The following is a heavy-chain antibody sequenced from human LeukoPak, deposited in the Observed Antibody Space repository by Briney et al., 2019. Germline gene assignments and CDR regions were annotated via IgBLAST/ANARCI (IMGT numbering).Heavy chain of an antibody. J-gene: IGHJ4*02. CDR3: ARGGGTDLMDY. CDR1: GGTFSSYA. Sequence: WASVKVSCKASGGTFSSYAISWVRQAPGQGLEWMGRIIPILGIANYAQKFQGRVTITADKSTSTAYMELSSLRSEDTAVYYCARGGGTDLMDYWGQGTLVTVSS. V-gene: IGHV1-69*04. CDR2: IIPILGIA. D-gene: IGHD2-15*01.